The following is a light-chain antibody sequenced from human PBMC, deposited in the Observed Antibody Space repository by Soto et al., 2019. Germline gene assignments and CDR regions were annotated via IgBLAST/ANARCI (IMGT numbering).Light chain of an antibody. V-gene: IGLV2-14*01. J-gene: IGLJ3*02. Sequence: QSALAQPASVSGSPGQSITISCTGSSSDIGDYDYVSWYQQHPGKAPKLMIYEVSNRPSGVSNRFSGSKSGNTASLTISGLEAEDEADYYCSSYTSSKSVLFGGGPQLNVL. CDR1: SSDIGDYDY. CDR2: EVS. CDR3: SSYTSSKSVL.